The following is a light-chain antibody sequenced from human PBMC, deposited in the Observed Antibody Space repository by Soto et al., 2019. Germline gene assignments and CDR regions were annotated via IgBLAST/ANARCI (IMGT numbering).Light chain of an antibody. J-gene: IGKJ1*01. Sequence: LVTQSRAPLSVSPGERATLSCRASQSVSRKLAWYQQTRGQAPRLLIYGASTRATGVPARFSGSGSGTDFTLTISVLQPEDFATYFCLQDFNYPWTFGQGTKVDIK. V-gene: IGKV3-15*01. CDR2: GAS. CDR1: QSVSRK. CDR3: LQDFNYPWT.